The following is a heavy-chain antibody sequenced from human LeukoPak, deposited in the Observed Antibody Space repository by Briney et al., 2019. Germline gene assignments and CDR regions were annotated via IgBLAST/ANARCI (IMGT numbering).Heavy chain of an antibody. CDR1: DDSISSSSYY. CDR3: ARRSLYSSPR. V-gene: IGHV4-39*01. D-gene: IGHD4-11*01. Sequence: SETLSLTCTVSDDSISSSSYYWAWIRQPPGKGLEWIGSFYYGGTTHYSPSLKSRVTIAVDTSRNQFSLRLSSVGAEDTAVYYSARRSLYSSPRWGQGTLVTVSS. CDR2: FYYGGTT. J-gene: IGHJ4*02.